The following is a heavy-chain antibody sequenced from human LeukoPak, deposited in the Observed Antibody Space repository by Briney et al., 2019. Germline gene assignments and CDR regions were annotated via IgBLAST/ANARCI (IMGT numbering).Heavy chain of an antibody. Sequence: PGESLKISCKGSGYSFTSYWIGWVRLMPGKGLEWMGIIYPGDSDTRYSPSFQGQVTISADKSISTAYLQWSSLKASDTAMYYCAGQSGYYYDSSGVTPFDYWGQGTLVTVSS. CDR2: IYPGDSDT. J-gene: IGHJ4*02. CDR3: AGQSGYYYDSSGVTPFDY. CDR1: GYSFTSYW. V-gene: IGHV5-51*01. D-gene: IGHD3-22*01.